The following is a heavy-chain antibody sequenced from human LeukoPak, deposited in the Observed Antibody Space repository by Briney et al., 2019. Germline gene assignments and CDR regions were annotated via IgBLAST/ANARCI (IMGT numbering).Heavy chain of an antibody. CDR3: ARVYGYCSGGSCNDDAFDI. CDR2: ISSSSSYI. D-gene: IGHD2-15*01. Sequence: PGGSLRLSCAASGFTFSSYSMNWVRQAPGKGLEWVSSISSSSSYIYYADSVKGRFTISRDNAKNSLYLQMNSLRAEDTAVYYCARVYGYCSGGSCNDDAFDIWGQGTMVTVSS. CDR1: GFTFSSYS. V-gene: IGHV3-21*01. J-gene: IGHJ3*02.